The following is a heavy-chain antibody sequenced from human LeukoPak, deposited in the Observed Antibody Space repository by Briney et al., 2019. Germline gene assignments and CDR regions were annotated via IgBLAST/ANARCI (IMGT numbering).Heavy chain of an antibody. Sequence: PSQTLSLTCTVSGDSISSGTYYWSWIRQPAGKGLEWIGRIDASGNPNYNPSLRSRLTMSVDTSKNQFSLKLSSLTAADTAVYYCARLRGFSGGWYLWNWYFDLWGRGTLVTVSS. CDR2: IDASGNP. J-gene: IGHJ2*01. D-gene: IGHD6-19*01. CDR1: GDSISSGTYY. CDR3: ARLRGFSGGWYLWNWYFDL. V-gene: IGHV4-61*02.